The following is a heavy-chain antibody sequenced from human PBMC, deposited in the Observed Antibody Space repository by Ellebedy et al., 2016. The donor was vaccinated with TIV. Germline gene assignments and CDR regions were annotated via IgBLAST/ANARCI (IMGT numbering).Heavy chain of an antibody. Sequence: AASVKVSCKASGNSFVSYDFSWVRQAPGQRLQWLGGIIPIVGTPNYAQRFQGRVTITADRSTNTVYMELRGLTSDDSAVYFCAREGISRSGVPLFEFWGQGALVTVSS. CDR1: GNSFVSYD. CDR2: IIPIVGTP. J-gene: IGHJ4*02. V-gene: IGHV1-69*06. CDR3: AREGISRSGVPLFEF. D-gene: IGHD6-13*01.